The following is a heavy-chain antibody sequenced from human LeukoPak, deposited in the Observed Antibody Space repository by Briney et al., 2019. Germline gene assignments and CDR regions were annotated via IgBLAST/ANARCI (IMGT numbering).Heavy chain of an antibody. CDR3: ARIQQLRSRFDP. J-gene: IGHJ5*02. CDR2: IFYSGST. V-gene: IGHV4-39*01. CDR1: GGSISSSTYS. Sequence: SETLSLTCTVSGGSISSSTYSWGWIRQPPGKGLEWIGSIFYSGSTYYNPSLQSRVTMSVDTSKNQFSLKLNSVTAADTAVYFCARIQQLRSRFDPWGQGTLVTVSP. D-gene: IGHD6-13*01.